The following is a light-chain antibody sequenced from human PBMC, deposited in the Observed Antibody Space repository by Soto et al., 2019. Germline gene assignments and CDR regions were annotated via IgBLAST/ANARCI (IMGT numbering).Light chain of an antibody. J-gene: IGKJ1*01. CDR1: QGISNY. CDR3: QKYNSAPWT. CDR2: AAS. Sequence: DIQMTQSPSSLSASVGDRVTITCRASQGISNYLAWYQQKPGKVPKLLIYAASTLQSGVPSRFSGSRSGTDFTLTSSSLQPEDVTTYYCQKYNSAPWTFGQGTNVEIK. V-gene: IGKV1-27*01.